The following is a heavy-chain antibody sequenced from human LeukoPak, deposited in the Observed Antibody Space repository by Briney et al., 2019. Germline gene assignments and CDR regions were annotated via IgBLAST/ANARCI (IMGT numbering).Heavy chain of an antibody. V-gene: IGHV4-39*01. CDR3: ARRGRADYVWGSYRSYYFDY. CDR1: GGSISSSSYY. J-gene: IGHJ4*02. CDR2: IYYSGST. D-gene: IGHD3-16*02. Sequence: SEXXSLTCTVSGGSISSSSYYWGWIRQPPGKGLEWIGSIYYSGSTYYNPSLKSRVTISVEKSKNQFSLKLSSVTAADTAVYYCARRGRADYVWGSYRSYYFDYWGQGTLVTVSS.